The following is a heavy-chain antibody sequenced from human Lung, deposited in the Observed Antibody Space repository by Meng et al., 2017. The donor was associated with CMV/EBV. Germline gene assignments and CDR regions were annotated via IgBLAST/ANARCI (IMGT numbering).Heavy chain of an antibody. D-gene: IGHD6-19*01. Sequence: QVQLVKPGAEVKKPGASVRVSCKASGYTFTHHGISWIRQAPGQGLEWMGWISCYNGDTNYAQKLQGRVTMTTDTSTNTAYMDLRGLRSDDTAVYYCARDPSNTSGRYAYFDYWGQGTLVTVSS. CDR3: ARDPSNTSGRYAYFDY. CDR2: ISCYNGDT. CDR1: GYTFTHHG. J-gene: IGHJ4*02. V-gene: IGHV1-18*01.